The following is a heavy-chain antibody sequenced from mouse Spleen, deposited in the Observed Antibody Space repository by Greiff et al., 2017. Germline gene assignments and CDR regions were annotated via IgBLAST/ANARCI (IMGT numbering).Heavy chain of an antibody. J-gene: IGHJ3*01. CDR3: ARLTTATYWFAY. Sequence: EVKLMESGGGLVKLGGSLKLSCAASGFTFSSYAMSWVRQTPEKRLEWVATISSGGGNTYYPDSVKGRFTISRDNAKNTLYLQMSSLKSEDTAMYYCARLTTATYWFAYWGQGTLVTVSA. D-gene: IGHD1-2*01. V-gene: IGHV5-9*04. CDR1: GFTFSSYA. CDR2: ISSGGGNT.